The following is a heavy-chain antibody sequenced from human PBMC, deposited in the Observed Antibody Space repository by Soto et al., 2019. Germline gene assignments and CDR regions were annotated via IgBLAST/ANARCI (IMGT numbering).Heavy chain of an antibody. CDR1: GYSFTSYW. Sequence: PGESLKISCKGSGYSFTSYWIGWVRQVPGKGLEWMGIIYPGDSDTRYSPSFQGQVTISADKSISTAYLQWSSLKASDTAMYYCARHKGLAPYYYYGMDVWGQGTTVTVSS. V-gene: IGHV5-51*01. CDR3: ARHKGLAPYYYYGMDV. CDR2: IYPGDSDT. J-gene: IGHJ6*02.